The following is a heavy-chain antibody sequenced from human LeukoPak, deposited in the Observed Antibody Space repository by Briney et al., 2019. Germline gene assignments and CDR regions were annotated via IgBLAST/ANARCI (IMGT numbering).Heavy chain of an antibody. V-gene: IGHV3-43D*03. CDR2: ISWDGGST. D-gene: IGHD6-13*01. CDR1: GFTFDDYA. Sequence: GGSLRLSCAASGFTFDDYAMHWVRQAPGKGLEWVSLISWDGGSTYYADSVKGRFTISRDNSKNSLYLQMNSLRAEDTALYYCAKDGTMYSSSYYMDVWGKGTTVTVSS. J-gene: IGHJ6*03. CDR3: AKDGTMYSSSYYMDV.